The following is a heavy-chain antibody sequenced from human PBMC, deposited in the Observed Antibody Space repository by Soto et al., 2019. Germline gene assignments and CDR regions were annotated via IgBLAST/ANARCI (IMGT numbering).Heavy chain of an antibody. CDR3: AKEFGYNYGSGFDY. V-gene: IGHV3-30*18. Sequence: GGSLRLSCTASGFNFGSYGMHWVRQAPGKGLEWMAVISYDGSNKYYADSVKGRFTISRDNSKNTLYLQMNSLRAEDTAVYYCAKEFGYNYGSGFDYWGQGTLVTVSS. CDR1: GFNFGSYG. D-gene: IGHD5-18*01. J-gene: IGHJ4*02. CDR2: ISYDGSNK.